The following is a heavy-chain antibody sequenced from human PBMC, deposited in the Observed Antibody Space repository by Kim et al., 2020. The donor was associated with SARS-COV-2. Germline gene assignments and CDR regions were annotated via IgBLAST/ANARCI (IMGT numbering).Heavy chain of an antibody. CDR1: GFTFTSSA. D-gene: IGHD5-12*01. V-gene: IGHV1-58*01. J-gene: IGHJ4*02. Sequence: SVKVSCKASGFTFTSSAVQWVRQARGQRLEGIGWIVVGSGNTNYAQKFQERVTITRDMSTSTAYMELSSLRSEDTAVYYCSALEMATIAFDYWGQGTLV. CDR2: IVVGSGNT. CDR3: SALEMATIAFDY.